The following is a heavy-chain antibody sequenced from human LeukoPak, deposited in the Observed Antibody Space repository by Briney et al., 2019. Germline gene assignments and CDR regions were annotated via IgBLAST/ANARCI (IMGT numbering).Heavy chain of an antibody. CDR3: ARGSGWYPY. CDR2: INYSGST. Sequence: PGGSLRLSCAASGFTFSDYYMSWIRQAPGKGVEWIGYINYSGSTNYNPSLKSRVTMSVDTSKNQFSLKLSSVTAADTAVYSCARGSGWYPYWGQGTLVTVSS. J-gene: IGHJ4*02. CDR1: GFTFSDYY. V-gene: IGHV4-59*01. D-gene: IGHD6-19*01.